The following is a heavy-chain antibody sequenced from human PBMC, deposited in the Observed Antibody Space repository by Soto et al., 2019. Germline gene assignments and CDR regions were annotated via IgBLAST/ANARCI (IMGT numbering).Heavy chain of an antibody. D-gene: IGHD2-21*01. CDR1: GFTFGIHW. Sequence: EVQVVESGGGLVQPGGSLRLSCAASGFTFGIHWMTWVRQAPGKGLEWVANINQDGSDKYYVDSVKGRFIISRDNAKDSLYLQMNSLRVEDTAVYYCATSMRHTLDPWGQGTLVTVS. CDR2: INQDGSDK. J-gene: IGHJ5*02. V-gene: IGHV3-7*01. CDR3: ATSMRHTLDP.